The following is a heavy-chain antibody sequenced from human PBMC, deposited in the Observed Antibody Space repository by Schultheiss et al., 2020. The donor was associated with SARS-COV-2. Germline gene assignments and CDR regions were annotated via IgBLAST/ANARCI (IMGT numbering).Heavy chain of an antibody. Sequence: GSLRLSCAVYGGSFSGYYWSWIRQPPGKGLEWIGEINHSGSTNYNPSLKSRVTISVDTSKNQFSLKLSSVTAADTAVYYCARSMTTVTNYNWFDPWGQGTLVTVSS. CDR2: INHSGST. CDR1: GGSFSGYY. J-gene: IGHJ5*02. CDR3: ARSMTTVTNYNWFDP. V-gene: IGHV4-34*01. D-gene: IGHD4-17*01.